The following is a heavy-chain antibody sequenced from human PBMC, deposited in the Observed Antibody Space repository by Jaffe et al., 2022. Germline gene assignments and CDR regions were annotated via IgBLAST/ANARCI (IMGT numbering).Heavy chain of an antibody. V-gene: IGHV4-34*01. CDR3: ARGRGETGDLPYYFDY. D-gene: IGHD7-27*01. CDR1: GGSFSGYY. Sequence: QVQLQQWGAGLLKPSETLSLTCAVYGGSFSGYYWSWIRQPPGKGLEWIGEINHSGSTNYNPSLKSRVTISVDTSKNQFSLKLSSVTAADTAVYYCARGRGETGDLPYYFDYWGQGTLVTVSS. J-gene: IGHJ4*02. CDR2: INHSGST.